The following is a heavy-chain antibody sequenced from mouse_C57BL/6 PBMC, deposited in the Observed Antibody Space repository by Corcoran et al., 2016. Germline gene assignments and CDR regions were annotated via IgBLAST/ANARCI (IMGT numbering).Heavy chain of an antibody. V-gene: IGHV3-6*01. CDR1: GYSITSGYY. CDR2: ISYDGSN. D-gene: IGHD1-1*01. Sequence: DVQLQESGPGLVKPSQSLSLTCSVTGYSITSGYYWNWIRQFPGNKLEWMGYISYDGSNNYNPSLKNRISITRDTSKNQFFLKLNSVTTEDTATYYCARGGISYYGSSWYFDVWGTGTTVTVSS. CDR3: ARGGISYYGSSWYFDV. J-gene: IGHJ1*03.